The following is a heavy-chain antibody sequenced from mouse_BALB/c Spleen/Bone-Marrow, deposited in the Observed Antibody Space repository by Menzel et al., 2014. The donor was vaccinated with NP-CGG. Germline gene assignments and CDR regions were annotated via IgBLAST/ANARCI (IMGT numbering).Heavy chain of an antibody. D-gene: IGHD1-1*01. CDR3: ANYYYGSSLFAY. J-gene: IGHJ3*01. Sequence: VQLQQSGAELVKPGASVKLSCTASGFNTKDTYMHWVKQRPEQGLEWIGRIDPANGNTKYDSKFQGKATITADTSSNTAYLQLSSLTFEDTAVYYCANYYYGSSLFAYWGQGTLVTVSA. V-gene: IGHV14-3*02. CDR1: GFNTKDTY. CDR2: IDPANGNT.